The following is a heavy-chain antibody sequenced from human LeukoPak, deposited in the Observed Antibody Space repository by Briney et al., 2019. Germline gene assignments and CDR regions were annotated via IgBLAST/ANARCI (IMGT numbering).Heavy chain of an antibody. CDR2: IYHSGST. V-gene: IGHV4-59*01. J-gene: IGHJ4*02. CDR1: GGAISSYY. D-gene: IGHD6-13*01. CDR3: AREAAPGTGGFDY. Sequence: PSETLSLTCTVSGGAISSYYWSWIRQPPGKGLEWIGYIYHSGSTNYSPSLQSRVAISVDSSKNQFSLNVRSVTAADTAVYYCAREAAPGTGGFDYWGPGTLVTVSS.